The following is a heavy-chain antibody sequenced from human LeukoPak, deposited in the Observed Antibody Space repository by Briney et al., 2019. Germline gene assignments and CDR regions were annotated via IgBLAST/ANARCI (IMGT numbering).Heavy chain of an antibody. D-gene: IGHD3-10*01. CDR2: ISYSGST. V-gene: IGHV4-61*01. Sequence: SETLSLTCTVSGGSVSSGSDYWSWIRQPPGKGLEWIGHISYSGSTNYNPSLKSRVNISLDTSKNQLSLKLSSVTTADTAVYYCARGQAALWFGELWGQGTLVTVSS. CDR3: ARGQAALWFGEL. J-gene: IGHJ4*02. CDR1: GGSVSSGSDY.